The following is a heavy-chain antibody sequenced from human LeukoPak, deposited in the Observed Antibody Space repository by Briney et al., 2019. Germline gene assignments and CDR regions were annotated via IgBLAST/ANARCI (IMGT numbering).Heavy chain of an antibody. Sequence: KSSETLSLTCTVSGYSISSSPYYWSWIRQPPGKGLEWIGEINHSGSTNYNPSLKSRVTISVDTSKNQFSLKLSSVTAADTAVYYCARGPPALRDYVWGSYRYPLLYFDYWGQGTLVTVSS. CDR2: INHSGST. CDR1: GYSISSSPYY. J-gene: IGHJ4*02. V-gene: IGHV4-39*07. CDR3: ARGPPALRDYVWGSYRYPLLYFDY. D-gene: IGHD3-16*02.